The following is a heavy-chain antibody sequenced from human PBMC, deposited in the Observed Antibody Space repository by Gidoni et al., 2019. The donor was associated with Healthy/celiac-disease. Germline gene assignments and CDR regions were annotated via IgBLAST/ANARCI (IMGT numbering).Heavy chain of an antibody. D-gene: IGHD6-6*01. CDR3: ARDDRQGERYSSSVRYYYYYGMDV. V-gene: IGHV4-4*02. CDR2: IYHSGST. J-gene: IGHJ6*02. CDR1: GGSISSSNW. Sequence: QVQLQESGPGLVKPSGTLSLTCAVSGGSISSSNWWSWVRQPPGKGLEWIGEIYHSGSTNYNPSLKSRVTISVDKSKNQFSLKLSSVTAADTAVYYCARDDRQGERYSSSVRYYYYYGMDVWGQGTTVTVSS.